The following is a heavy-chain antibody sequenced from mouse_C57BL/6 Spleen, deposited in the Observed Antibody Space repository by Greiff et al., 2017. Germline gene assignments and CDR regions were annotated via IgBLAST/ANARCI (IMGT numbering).Heavy chain of an antibody. V-gene: IGHV1-22*01. CDR2: INPNNGGT. J-gene: IGHJ4*01. CDR3: ASSSYAMDY. CDR1: GYTFTDYN. Sequence: VQLQQSGPELVKPGASVKMSCKASGYTFTDYNMHWVKQSHGKSLEWIGYINPNNGGTSYNQKFKGKATLTVNKSSSTAYMELCSLTSEDSAVYYCASSSYAMDYWGQGTSVTVSS. D-gene: IGHD1-1*01.